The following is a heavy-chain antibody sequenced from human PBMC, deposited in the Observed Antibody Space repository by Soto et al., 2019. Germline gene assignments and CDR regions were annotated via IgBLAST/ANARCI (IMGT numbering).Heavy chain of an antibody. J-gene: IGHJ3*02. Sequence: LRLSCAASGFTFSSYAMSWVRQSPGKGLEWVSAISGSGGSTYYADSVKGRFTISRDNSKNTLYLQMNSLRAEDTAVYYCAKVAYYYGSGSYHDAFDIWGRGTMVTVSS. D-gene: IGHD3-10*01. CDR2: ISGSGGST. V-gene: IGHV3-23*01. CDR1: GFTFSSYA. CDR3: AKVAYYYGSGSYHDAFDI.